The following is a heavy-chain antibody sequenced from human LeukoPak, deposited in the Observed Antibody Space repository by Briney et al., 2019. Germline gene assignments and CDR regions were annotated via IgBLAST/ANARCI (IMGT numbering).Heavy chain of an antibody. J-gene: IGHJ4*02. CDR2: IRYDGSSK. CDR1: EFTFSSYG. Sequence: GGSLRLSCVGSEFTFSSYGMHWVRQAPGKGLEWVTFIRYDGSSKYYADSVKGRFTISRDNSKNTLFLQMDSLRAEDTAIYYCANDYGDYEVYFDYWGQGTLVTVSS. D-gene: IGHD4-17*01. V-gene: IGHV3-30*02. CDR3: ANDYGDYEVYFDY.